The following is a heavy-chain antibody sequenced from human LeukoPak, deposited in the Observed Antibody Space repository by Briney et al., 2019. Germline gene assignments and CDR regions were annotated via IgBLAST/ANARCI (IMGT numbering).Heavy chain of an antibody. V-gene: IGHV3-21*01. CDR2: ITRSSYI. CDR3: AGYASRGRGDAFDI. D-gene: IGHD3-10*01. CDR1: GFTFSSYS. J-gene: IGHJ3*02. Sequence: GGSLRLSCAASGFTFSSYSMNWVRQAPGKGLEWVSSITRSSYIYYADSVKGRFTISRDNAKNSLYLQINSLRAEDTAVYYCAGYASRGRGDAFDIWGKGTMVTVSS.